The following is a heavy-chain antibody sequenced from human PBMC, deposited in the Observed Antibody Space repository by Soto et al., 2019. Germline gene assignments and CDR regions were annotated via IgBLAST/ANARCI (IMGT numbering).Heavy chain of an antibody. CDR3: ARLYGSGKEGVRGVDV. J-gene: IGHJ6*02. D-gene: IGHD3-10*01. Sequence: QEQLVESGGGVVQPGTSLRLSCAASGFPFSSYGMHWVRQAPGKGLEWVTVIWYDGSEKRYADSVTGRFTISRDNSKNTGLLQLNSLRAEDTAVYYCARLYGSGKEGVRGVDVWGQGTTVIVSS. CDR1: GFPFSSYG. CDR2: IWYDGSEK. V-gene: IGHV3-33*01.